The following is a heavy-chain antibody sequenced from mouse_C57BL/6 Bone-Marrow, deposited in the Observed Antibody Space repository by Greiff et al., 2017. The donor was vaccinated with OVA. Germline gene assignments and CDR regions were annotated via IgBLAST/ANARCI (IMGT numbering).Heavy chain of an antibody. Sequence: QVPLQQSGPELVKPGASVKLSCKASGYTFTSYDINWVKQRPGQGLGWIGWIYPRDGSTKYNEKFKGRATLTVDTSSSTAYMELHSLTSEGSAVDWLARDEYGGFAYWGQGTLVTVSA. CDR1: GYTFTSYD. J-gene: IGHJ3*01. CDR2: IYPRDGST. V-gene: IGHV1-85*01. D-gene: IGHD1-2*01. CDR3: ARDEYGGFAY.